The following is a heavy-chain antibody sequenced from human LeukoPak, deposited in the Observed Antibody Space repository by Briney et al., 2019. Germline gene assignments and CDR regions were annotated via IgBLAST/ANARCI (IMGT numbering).Heavy chain of an antibody. D-gene: IGHD5-24*01. CDR3: ARVEVGYTFDY. V-gene: IGHV3-21*04. J-gene: IGHJ4*02. CDR2: IGAGGTFT. CDR1: GFTFSTYW. Sequence: GGSLRFSCAASGFTFSTYWMSWVRQAPGKGLEWVSGIGAGGTFTYYADSVKGRFTISRDNAKNSLYLQMNSLRAEDTAVYYCARVEVGYTFDYWGQGTLVTVSS.